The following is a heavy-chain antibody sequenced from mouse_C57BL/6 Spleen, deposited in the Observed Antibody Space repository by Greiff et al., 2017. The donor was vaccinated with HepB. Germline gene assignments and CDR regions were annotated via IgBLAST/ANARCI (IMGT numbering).Heavy chain of an antibody. CDR3: ARWNAMDY. CDR1: GYSFTGYF. CDR2: INPYNGDT. J-gene: IGHJ4*01. V-gene: IGHV1-20*01. Sequence: EVMLVESGPELVKPGDSVKISCKASGYSFTGYFMNWVMQSHGKSLEWIGRINPYNGDTFYNQKFKGKATLTVDKSSSTAHMELRSLTSEDSAVYYCARWNAMDYWGQGTSVTVSS.